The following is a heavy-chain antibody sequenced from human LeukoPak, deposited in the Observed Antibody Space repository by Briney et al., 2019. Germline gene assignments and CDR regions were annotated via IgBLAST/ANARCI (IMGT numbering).Heavy chain of an antibody. V-gene: IGHV3-23*01. CDR3: ARHLSDIVVAHDAFDI. CDR2: ISGSGGRT. J-gene: IGHJ3*02. D-gene: IGHD2-2*01. Sequence: GGSLRLSCAASGFTFSSFGMNWIRQVPGKGLEWVASISGSGGRTNYADSVKGRFTISRDFFKNTLDLQMNSLRAEDTAVYYCARHLSDIVVAHDAFDIWGQGTMVTVSS. CDR1: GFTFSSFG.